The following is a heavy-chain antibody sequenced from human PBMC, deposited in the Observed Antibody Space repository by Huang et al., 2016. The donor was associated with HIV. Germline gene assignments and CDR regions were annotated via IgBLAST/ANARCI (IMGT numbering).Heavy chain of an antibody. CDR1: GFIFNDFA. CDR3: SPTGDDYFYYYMDV. V-gene: IGHV3-49*03. J-gene: IGHJ6*03. CDR2: VRSIAFGGAS. Sequence: VESGGDAVQSGRSLRLSCRGSGFIFNDFAINWFRQSPRKGLELIGFVRSIAFGGASKSAPSVKDRFSVSRDEAKNVAFLQMENLQVDDTAVYYCSPTGDDYFYYYMDVWGNGTTVIVS. D-gene: IGHD4-17*01.